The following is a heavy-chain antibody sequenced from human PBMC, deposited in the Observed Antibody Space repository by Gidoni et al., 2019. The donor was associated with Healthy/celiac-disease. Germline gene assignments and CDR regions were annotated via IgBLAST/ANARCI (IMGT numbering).Heavy chain of an antibody. J-gene: IGHJ4*02. D-gene: IGHD6-19*01. CDR2: IKSKTEGGTT. Sequence: EVPLVESGGGLVKPGGSLRLSGDASGFALSNALMSGGRQAPGKGLEWVGSIKSKTEGGTTDYAAPVKVRFTISRDDSKNTLYLQMNSLKTEDTAVYYFTTIYPIAVAGYPDYWGQGTLVTVSS. CDR3: TTIYPIAVAGYPDY. CDR1: GFALSNAL. V-gene: IGHV3-15*01.